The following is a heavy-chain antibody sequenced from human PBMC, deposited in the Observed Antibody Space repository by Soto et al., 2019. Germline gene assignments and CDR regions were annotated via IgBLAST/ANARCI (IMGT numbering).Heavy chain of an antibody. CDR3: AKFGASGSYFQFDY. CDR1: GFPFINFA. D-gene: IGHD3-10*01. CDR2: ISGNGSRT. Sequence: GGSLRLSCAASGFPFINFAMSWVRQSPGKGLEWVSAISGNGSRTWYADSVRGRSTVSRDNSKNTLYLQMNSLRDEDTAVYYCAKFGASGSYFQFDYWGQGTLVTVSS. J-gene: IGHJ4*02. V-gene: IGHV3-23*01.